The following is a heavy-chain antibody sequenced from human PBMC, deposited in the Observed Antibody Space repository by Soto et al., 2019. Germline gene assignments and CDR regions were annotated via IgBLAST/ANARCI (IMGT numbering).Heavy chain of an antibody. CDR3: ARDPLWFGEIGYFDY. V-gene: IGHV3-21*06. Sequence: EVQLVESGGSLVKPGGSLRLSCAASGFTFSNHAMNWVRQAPGKGLEWISSIDSSSSFIYYADSVKGRFTISRDNAKNSVFLHMSSLRADDSAVYYCARDPLWFGEIGYFDYWGLGALVTVSS. CDR2: IDSSSSFI. CDR1: GFTFSNHA. J-gene: IGHJ4*02. D-gene: IGHD3-10*01.